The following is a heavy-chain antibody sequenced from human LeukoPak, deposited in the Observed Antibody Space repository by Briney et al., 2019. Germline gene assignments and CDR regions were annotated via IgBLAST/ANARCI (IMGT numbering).Heavy chain of an antibody. CDR3: ARGGATAINYFDY. CDR1: GFTVSSNY. J-gene: IGHJ4*02. D-gene: IGHD2-2*02. V-gene: IGHV3-53*01. CDR2: IYSGGNT. Sequence: GGSLRLSCAVSGFTVSSNYMSWVRQAPGKELEWVSVIYSGGNTHYADSVKGRFTISRDNSKNTLYLQMNSLRAEDTAVYYCARGGATAINYFDYWGQGTLVTVSS.